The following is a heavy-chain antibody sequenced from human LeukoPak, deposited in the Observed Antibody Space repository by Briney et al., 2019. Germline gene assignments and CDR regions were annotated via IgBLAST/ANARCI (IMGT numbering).Heavy chain of an antibody. Sequence: PSETLSLTCTVSGGSISSSSYYWGWIRQPPGKGLEWIGSIYYSGSTYYNPSLKSRVTISVDTSKNQFSLKLSSVTAADTAVYYCASEIYYFDYWGQGTLVTVSS. CDR3: ASEIYYFDY. CDR2: IYYSGST. D-gene: IGHD5-12*01. V-gene: IGHV4-39*01. J-gene: IGHJ4*02. CDR1: GGSISSSSYY.